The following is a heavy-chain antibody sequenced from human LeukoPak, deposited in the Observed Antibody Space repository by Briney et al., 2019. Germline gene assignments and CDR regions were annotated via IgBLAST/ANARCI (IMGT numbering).Heavy chain of an antibody. V-gene: IGHV3-21*01. CDR2: ISSSSSYI. Sequence: GGSLRLSCAASGFTFSSYSMNWVRQAPGKGLEWVSSISSSSSYIYYADSVKGRFTISRDNAKNSLYLQMNSLRAEDTAVYYCARVAHRTYYFAYWGQGTLVTVSS. J-gene: IGHJ4*02. CDR3: ARVAHRTYYFAY. D-gene: IGHD3-16*01. CDR1: GFTFSSYS.